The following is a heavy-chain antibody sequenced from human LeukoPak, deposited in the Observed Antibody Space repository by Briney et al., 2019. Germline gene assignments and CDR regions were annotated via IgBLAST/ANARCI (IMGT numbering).Heavy chain of an antibody. CDR2: IYSGGST. V-gene: IGHV3-53*01. D-gene: IGHD2-2*01. CDR3: ALVGYCSSTSCFPSTAYGMDV. CDR1: GFTVSSNY. Sequence: GGSLRLSCAASGFTVSSNYMSWVRQAPGKGLEWVSVIYSGGSTYYADSVKGRFTISGDNSKNTLYLQMNSLRAEDTAVYYCALVGYCSSTSCFPSTAYGMDVWGQGTTVTVSS. J-gene: IGHJ6*02.